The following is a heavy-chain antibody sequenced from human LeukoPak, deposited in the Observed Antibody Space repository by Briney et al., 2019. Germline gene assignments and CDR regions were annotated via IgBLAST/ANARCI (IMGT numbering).Heavy chain of an antibody. J-gene: IGHJ5*02. D-gene: IGHD3-10*01. V-gene: IGHV3-21*01. CDR3: ARDWPGGGFDP. CDR2: ISSSSSYI. CDR1: AFTFSSYS. Sequence: GGSLRLSCADSAFTFSSYSMNWVRQAPGKGLEWVSSISSSSSYIYYADSVKGRFTISRDNAKNSLYLQMNSLRAEDTAVYYCARDWPGGGFDPWGQGTLVTVSS.